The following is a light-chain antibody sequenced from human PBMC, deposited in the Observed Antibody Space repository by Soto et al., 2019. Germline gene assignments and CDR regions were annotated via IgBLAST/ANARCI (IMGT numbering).Light chain of an antibody. CDR3: MHALQTPIT. V-gene: IGKV2-28*01. CDR2: FGS. Sequence: EIVMTQSPLTLPVTPGEPASISCRSSQSLLYNNTYNYLDWYVQKPGQSPQLLIYFGSNRAPGVPDRFSGSGSGTDFTLKISRVEAEDVGVYYCMHALQTPITFGQGTRLEIK. J-gene: IGKJ5*01. CDR1: QSLLYNNTYNY.